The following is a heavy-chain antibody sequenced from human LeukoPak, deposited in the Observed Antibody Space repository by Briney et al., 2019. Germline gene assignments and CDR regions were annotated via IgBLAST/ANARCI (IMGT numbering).Heavy chain of an antibody. CDR3: AKGYSWGYEDAFDI. CDR2: ISWNSGSI. V-gene: IGHV3-9*01. J-gene: IGHJ3*02. Sequence: GGSLRLSCAASGFTLRNYAMSWVRQAPGKGLEWVSGISWNSGSIGYADSVKGRFTISRDNAKNSLYLQMNSLRAEDTALYYCAKGYSWGYEDAFDIWGQGTMVTVSS. CDR1: GFTLRNYA. D-gene: IGHD7-27*01.